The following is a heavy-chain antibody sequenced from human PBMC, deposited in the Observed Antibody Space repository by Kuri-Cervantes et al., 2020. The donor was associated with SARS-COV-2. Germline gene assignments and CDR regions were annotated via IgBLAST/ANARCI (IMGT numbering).Heavy chain of an antibody. CDR3: AKSFFGSGEYYYGMDV. Sequence: GGSLRLSCAASGFTFSGYARHWVRQAPGKGLEWVAVISYDGSNKYYADTVKGRFTISRDNSKNTLYLQMNSLRAEDTAVYYCAKSFFGSGEYYYGMDVWGQGTMVTVSS. CDR1: GFTFSGYA. V-gene: IGHV3-30*18. CDR2: ISYDGSNK. J-gene: IGHJ6*02. D-gene: IGHD3-3*01.